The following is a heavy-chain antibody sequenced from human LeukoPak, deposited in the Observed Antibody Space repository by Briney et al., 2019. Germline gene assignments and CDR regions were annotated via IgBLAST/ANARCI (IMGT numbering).Heavy chain of an antibody. D-gene: IGHD6-6*01. V-gene: IGHV3-33*01. Sequence: QPGGSLRLSGAASGFTFSSYGMHWVRQAPGKGLEWVAVIWYDGSNKYYADSVKGRFTISRDNSKNTLYLQMNSLRAEDTAVYYCARDGEQLDLDYWGQGTLVTVSS. CDR2: IWYDGSNK. CDR3: ARDGEQLDLDY. CDR1: GFTFSSYG. J-gene: IGHJ4*02.